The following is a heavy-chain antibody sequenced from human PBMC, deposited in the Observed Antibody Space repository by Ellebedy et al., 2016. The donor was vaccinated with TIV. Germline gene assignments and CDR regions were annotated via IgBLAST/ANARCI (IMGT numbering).Heavy chain of an antibody. J-gene: IGHJ5*02. V-gene: IGHV3-74*01. Sequence: GESLKISCVASGFTFSNYWMDWIRQAPGQGLVWVSRIKTDGSSTSYADSVKGRFTISRDNAKNTLYLQMNSLRAEDTAVYYCASYSNYNWFDPWGQGTLVTVSS. CDR1: GFTFSNYW. D-gene: IGHD4-11*01. CDR2: IKTDGSST. CDR3: ASYSNYNWFDP.